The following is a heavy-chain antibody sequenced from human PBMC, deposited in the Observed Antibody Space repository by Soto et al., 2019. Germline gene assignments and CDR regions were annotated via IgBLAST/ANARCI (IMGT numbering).Heavy chain of an antibody. CDR1: GYTFTDYY. V-gene: IGHV1-2*02. J-gene: IGHJ4*01. Sequence: QVQVVQSGAEMQKPGASVKVSCEASGYTFTDYYVQWVRQAPGQGLEWMGWINPSTGGTDYAQKFQGRVTMTRDTSSNTAYMEVSRLIYDDTAVYYCASGLRWRDFDDWGHGTPVTVSS. CDR2: INPSTGGT. CDR3: ASGLRWRDFDD. D-gene: IGHD2-15*01.